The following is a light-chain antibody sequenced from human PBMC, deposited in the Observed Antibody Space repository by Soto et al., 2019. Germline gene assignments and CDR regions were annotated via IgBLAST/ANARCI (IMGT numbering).Light chain of an antibody. CDR2: KIS. CDR3: MQRREFPIT. V-gene: IGKV2-24*01. J-gene: IGKJ5*01. Sequence: IVMTQTPLSSPVTLGQPSSISCSSSQXLVYSDGNTYLSWLQQRPGQPPRLLIYKISNRLSGVPDRFSGSGAGTDFTLKISRVEAEDVGVYYCMQRREFPITFGQGTRLEIK. CDR1: QXLVYSDGNTY.